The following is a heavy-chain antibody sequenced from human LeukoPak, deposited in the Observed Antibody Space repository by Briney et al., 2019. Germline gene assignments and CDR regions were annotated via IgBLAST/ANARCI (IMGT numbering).Heavy chain of an antibody. CDR2: INPNSGAT. J-gene: IGHJ4*02. V-gene: IGHV1-2*02. CDR3: TRAKRVIFDY. Sequence: GASVKVSCKASGYTFTGYYMHWVRQAPGQGLEWMGWINPNSGATLYAQKFQGRVTMTRDTSINTAYMELSSLRSDDTAVYYCTRAKRVIFDYWGQGTLVTVS. CDR1: GYTFTGYY. D-gene: IGHD1-1*01.